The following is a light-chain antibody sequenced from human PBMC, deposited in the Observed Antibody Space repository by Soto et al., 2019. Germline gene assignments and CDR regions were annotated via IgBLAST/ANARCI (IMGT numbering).Light chain of an antibody. Sequence: EIVLTQSPGTLSLSPGERATLSCRASQSVSSSYLAWYQQKPGQAPRLLIYGASSRATGIPDRFSGSGSGTDFTLTISRLEPEDFAVYYCQQYGSSPPTCGQGTKVEIE. J-gene: IGKJ1*01. V-gene: IGKV3-20*01. CDR2: GAS. CDR3: QQYGSSPPT. CDR1: QSVSSSY.